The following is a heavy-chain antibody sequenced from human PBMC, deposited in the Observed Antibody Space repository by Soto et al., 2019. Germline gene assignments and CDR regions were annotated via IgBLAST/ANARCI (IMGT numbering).Heavy chain of an antibody. CDR3: AREPEGGYHFDY. CDR1: GFTFSSYS. J-gene: IGHJ4*02. CDR2: ISSSSSYI. D-gene: IGHD5-12*01. Sequence: EVQLVESGGGLVKPGGSLRLSCAASGFTFSSYSMNWVRQAPGKGLEWVSSISSSSSYIYYADSVKGRFTISRDNAKNSLYLQMNSLRAEDTAVYYCAREPEGGYHFDYWGQGTLVTVSS. V-gene: IGHV3-21*01.